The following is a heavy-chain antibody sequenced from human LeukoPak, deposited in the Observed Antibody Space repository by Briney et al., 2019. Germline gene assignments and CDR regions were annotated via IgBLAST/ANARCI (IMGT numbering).Heavy chain of an antibody. CDR3: AKDQCTRTSCDGYPGH. CDR1: GFTFSSYG. V-gene: IGHV3-30*02. CDR2: IHFDGSTK. D-gene: IGHD2-2*01. J-gene: IGHJ4*02. Sequence: QTGGSLRLSCAASGFTFSSYGMHWVRLAPGKGLEWVAFIHFDGSTKYSGDSVKGRLTVSRDNSKNTLYLQMNSLRPEDTAVYYCAKDQCTRTSCDGYPGHWGQGTLVTVSS.